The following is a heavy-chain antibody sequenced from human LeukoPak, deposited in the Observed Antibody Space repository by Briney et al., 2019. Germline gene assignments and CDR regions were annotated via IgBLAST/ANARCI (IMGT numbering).Heavy chain of an antibody. D-gene: IGHD5-18*01. Sequence: GGSLRLSCAASGFTFSSYAMSWVRQAPGKGLEWVSAISGSGGSTYYADSVKGRFTISRDNSKNTLYLQMNSLRAEDTAVYYCARGSGYNYGFPDYWGQGTLVTVSS. CDR3: ARGSGYNYGFPDY. V-gene: IGHV3-23*01. J-gene: IGHJ4*02. CDR2: ISGSGGST. CDR1: GFTFSSYA.